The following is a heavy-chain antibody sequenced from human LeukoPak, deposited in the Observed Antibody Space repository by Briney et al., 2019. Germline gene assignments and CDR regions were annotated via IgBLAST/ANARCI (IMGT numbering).Heavy chain of an antibody. CDR2: IYYSGST. D-gene: IGHD3-22*01. CDR3: ARCPLVVIGAFDI. Sequence: SETLSLNCTVSGGSISNYYWNWIRQPPGKTLEWIGSIYYSGSTNYNPSLKSRVTVSVDTSKNQFSLKLSSVTAADTAIYYCARCPLVVIGAFDIWGQGTMVTVSS. CDR1: GGSISNYY. J-gene: IGHJ3*02. V-gene: IGHV4-59*08.